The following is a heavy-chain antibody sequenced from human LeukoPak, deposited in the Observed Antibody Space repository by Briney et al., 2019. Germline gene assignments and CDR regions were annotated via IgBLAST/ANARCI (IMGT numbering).Heavy chain of an antibody. D-gene: IGHD1-26*01. J-gene: IGHJ4*02. CDR1: GFTFSSYS. CDR2: ISSSSSYI. CDR3: ARDGLVGATPFDY. V-gene: IGHV3-21*01. Sequence: GGSLRLSCAASGFTFSSYSMNWVRQAPGKGLEWVSSISSSSSYIYYADSVKGRFTISRDNAKNSLYLQMNSLRAEDTAVYYCARDGLVGATPFDYWGQGTLVTVSS.